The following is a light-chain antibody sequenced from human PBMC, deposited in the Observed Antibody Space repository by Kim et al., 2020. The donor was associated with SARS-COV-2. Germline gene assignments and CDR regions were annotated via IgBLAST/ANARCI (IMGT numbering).Light chain of an antibody. CDR2: EVN. V-gene: IGLV2-18*02. J-gene: IGLJ1*01. Sequence: GPSVPVARSGTSGDVGAYARVSWYQQPPGTAPKLMIYEVNDRPSGVPDRFSGSKSGNTASLTISGLQPEDEADYYCSSYTSSNTYVFGTGTKVTVL. CDR3: SSYTSSNTYV. CDR1: SGDVGAYAR.